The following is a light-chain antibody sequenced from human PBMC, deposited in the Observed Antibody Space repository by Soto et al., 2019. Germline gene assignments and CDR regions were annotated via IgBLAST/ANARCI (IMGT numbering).Light chain of an antibody. Sequence: DIQMTQSPSTLSASAGDRVTITCRASQGISNYLAWYQQKPGKVPKLLIYAASTLQSGVASRFSVSGSGTDFTLTIRSLQPEDVASYYCQKYNSAPQTFGQGTRVEIK. CDR2: AAS. V-gene: IGKV1-27*01. CDR1: QGISNY. CDR3: QKYNSAPQT. J-gene: IGKJ1*01.